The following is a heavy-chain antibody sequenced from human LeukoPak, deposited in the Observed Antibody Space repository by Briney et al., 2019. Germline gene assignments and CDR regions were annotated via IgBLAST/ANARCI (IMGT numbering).Heavy chain of an antibody. Sequence: PGGSLRLSCAASGFTFSSYAMSWVRQAPGKGLEWVSAISGSGGSTYYADSVKGRFTISRDNSKNTLHLQMNSLRAEDTAVYYCAKRLEGELFIPRPYFDYWGQGTLVTVSS. CDR1: GFTFSSYA. CDR2: ISGSGGST. CDR3: AKRLEGELFIPRPYFDY. J-gene: IGHJ4*02. V-gene: IGHV3-23*01. D-gene: IGHD3-10*01.